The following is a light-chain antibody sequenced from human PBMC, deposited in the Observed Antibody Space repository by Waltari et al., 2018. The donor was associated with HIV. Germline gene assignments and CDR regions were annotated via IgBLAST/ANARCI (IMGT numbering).Light chain of an antibody. J-gene: IGLJ1*01. CDR3: QTWDSTSAYV. V-gene: IGLV3-1*01. Sequence: LTQSPSVSVSPGQTSTITFPGDKLGDNHSRCYQQKPGQSPMVVIYQNTKRPSRSPERFSGSNSGNTDTLIISGTQAMDEDDYYCQTWDSTSAYVFGTGTKVTVL. CDR2: QNT. CDR1: KLGDNH.